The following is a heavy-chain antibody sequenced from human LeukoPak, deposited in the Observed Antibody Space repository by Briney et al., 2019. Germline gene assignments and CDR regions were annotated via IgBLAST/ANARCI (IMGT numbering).Heavy chain of an antibody. V-gene: IGHV4-4*07. CDR3: ARGFSGSGSSLETFDY. Sequence: SETLSLTCTVSGGSISSYYWSWIRQPAGKGLEWIGRIYTSGSTNYNPSLKSRVTMSVDTSKNQFSPKLSSVTAADTAVYYCARGFSGSGSSLETFDYWGQGTLVTVSS. D-gene: IGHD1-26*01. CDR1: GGSISSYY. CDR2: IYTSGST. J-gene: IGHJ4*02.